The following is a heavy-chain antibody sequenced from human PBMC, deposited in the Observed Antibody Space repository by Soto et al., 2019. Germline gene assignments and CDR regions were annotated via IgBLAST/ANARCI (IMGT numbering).Heavy chain of an antibody. D-gene: IGHD6-6*01. CDR1: GFTFSSYS. J-gene: IGHJ3*02. Sequence: EVQVLESGGGLVQPGGSLRLSCAASGFTFSSYSMNWVRQAPGKGLEWVSSISSSSSYIYYADSVKGRFTISRDNAKNSLYLQMNSLRAEDTAVYYCARVASSSINDAFDIWGQGTMVTVSS. CDR2: ISSSSSYI. V-gene: IGHV3-21*01. CDR3: ARVASSSINDAFDI.